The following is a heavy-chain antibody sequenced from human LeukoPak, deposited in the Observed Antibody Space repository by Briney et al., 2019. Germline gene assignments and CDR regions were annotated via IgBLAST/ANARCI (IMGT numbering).Heavy chain of an antibody. V-gene: IGHV5-51*01. CDR3: ARLAEMGTSHFDY. CDR1: GYSFTSYW. D-gene: IGHD5-24*01. J-gene: IGHJ4*02. Sequence: GESLKISCKGSGYSFTSYWIGWVRQMPGKGLEWMGIIYPGDSDTRYSPSFRGQVTISADKSVSTAYLQWSTLKASDTAMYYCARLAEMGTSHFDYWGQGTLVTVSS. CDR2: IYPGDSDT.